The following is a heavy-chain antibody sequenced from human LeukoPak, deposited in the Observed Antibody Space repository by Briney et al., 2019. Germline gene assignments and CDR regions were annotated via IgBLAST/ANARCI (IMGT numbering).Heavy chain of an antibody. CDR1: GFTFSSYG. J-gene: IGHJ5*02. CDR2: IRYDGSNK. Sequence: SGGSLRLSCAASGFTFSSYGMHWVRQAPGKGLEWVAFIRYDGSNKYYADSVKGRFTISRDNSKNTLYLQMNSLRAEDTAVYYCAKDGPTMRGSSKTAGGVLDPWGQGTLVTVSS. V-gene: IGHV3-30*02. D-gene: IGHD6-13*01. CDR3: AKDGPTMRGSSKTAGGVLDP.